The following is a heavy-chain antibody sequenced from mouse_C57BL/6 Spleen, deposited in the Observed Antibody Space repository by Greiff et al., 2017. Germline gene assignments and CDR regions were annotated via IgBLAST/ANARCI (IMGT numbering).Heavy chain of an antibody. CDR1: GFSLTSYG. V-gene: IGHV2-6*01. CDR3: ASSDSSGSFAY. J-gene: IGHJ3*01. CDR2: IWGVGST. Sequence: QVQLKQSGPGLVAPSQSLSITCTVSGFSLTSYGVDWVRQSPGKGLEWLGVIWGVGSTNYNSALKSRLSISKDNSKSQVFLKMNSLQTEDTAMYYCASSDSSGSFAYWGQGTLVTVSA. D-gene: IGHD3-2*02.